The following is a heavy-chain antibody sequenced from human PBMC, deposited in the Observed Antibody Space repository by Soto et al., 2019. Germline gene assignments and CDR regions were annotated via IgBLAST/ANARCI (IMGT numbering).Heavy chain of an antibody. V-gene: IGHV3-23*01. D-gene: IGHD5-12*01. CDR2: ISSSGGST. J-gene: IGHJ4*02. CDR3: AKEAGRDGYNVDY. CDR1: GFTFSNYA. Sequence: EVQLLESGGCLVQPGGSLRLSCAASGFTFSNYAMSWVRQAPGKGLEWVSRISSSGGSTYYADSVKGRFTISRDNSKNTLYLQMNSMRADDTAVYYCAKEAGRDGYNVDYWGQGTLVTVSS.